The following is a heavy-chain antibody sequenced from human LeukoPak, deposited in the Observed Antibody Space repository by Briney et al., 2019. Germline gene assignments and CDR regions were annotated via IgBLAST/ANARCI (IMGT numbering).Heavy chain of an antibody. V-gene: IGHV1-2*02. CDR1: GYTFTGYY. J-gene: IGHJ4*02. D-gene: IGHD3-22*01. CDR2: INPNSGGT. CDR3: ARAQFYYDSSGPYYFDY. Sequence: ASVKVSCKASGYTFTGYYMHWVRQAPGQGLEWMGWINPNSGGTNYAQKVQGRVTITADESTSTAYMELSSLRSEDTAVYYCARAQFYYDSSGPYYFDYWGQGTLVTVSS.